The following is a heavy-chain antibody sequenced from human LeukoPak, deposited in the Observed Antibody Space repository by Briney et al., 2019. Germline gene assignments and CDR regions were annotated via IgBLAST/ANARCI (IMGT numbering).Heavy chain of an antibody. V-gene: IGHV3-21*01. CDR1: GFPFSTFW. Sequence: GGSLRLSCAVSGFPFSTFWMNWVRQAPGTGLEWVSSISSTSTYIYYADSVKGRFTTSRDNAKNSLYLEMNSLRAEDTAVYYCARSSGWLQDYWGQGTLVTVSS. D-gene: IGHD5-24*01. J-gene: IGHJ4*02. CDR2: ISSTSTYI. CDR3: ARSSGWLQDY.